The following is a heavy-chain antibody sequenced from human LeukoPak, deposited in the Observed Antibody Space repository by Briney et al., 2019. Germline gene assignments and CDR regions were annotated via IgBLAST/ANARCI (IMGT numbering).Heavy chain of an antibody. CDR3: AKAGYYLYTDFDY. CDR1: GFTFDDYA. D-gene: IGHD3-22*01. Sequence: PAGSLRLSCAASGFTFDDYAMHWIRQAPAKGLEWVSGSSVSRGRTYHADSVEGRFIISRDNSKNKLYLQMNSLRADDTAVYYCAKAGYYLYTDFDYWGRGTLVTVSS. CDR2: SSVSRGRT. V-gene: IGHV3-23*01. J-gene: IGHJ4*02.